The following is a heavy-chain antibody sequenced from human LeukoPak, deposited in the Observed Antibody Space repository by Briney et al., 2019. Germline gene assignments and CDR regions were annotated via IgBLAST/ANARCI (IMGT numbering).Heavy chain of an antibody. CDR3: ARGDSSGYYSWRGYYFDY. CDR1: GGSISSSSYY. Sequence: SETLSLTCTVSGGSISSSSYYWGWIRQPPGKGLEWIGSIYYSGSTYYNPSLKSRVTKSVDTSKNQFSLKLSSVTAADTAVYYCARGDSSGYYSWRGYYFDYWGQGTLVTVSS. D-gene: IGHD3-22*01. CDR2: IYYSGST. J-gene: IGHJ4*02. V-gene: IGHV4-39*01.